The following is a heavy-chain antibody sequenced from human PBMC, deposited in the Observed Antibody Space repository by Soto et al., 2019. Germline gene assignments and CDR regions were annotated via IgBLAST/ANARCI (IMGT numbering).Heavy chain of an antibody. CDR2: IYPSDSDI. J-gene: IGHJ2*01. CDR3: VTRASCIGGSCYPDYYFDV. CDR1: GYSSATYW. V-gene: IGHV5-51*01. D-gene: IGHD2-15*01. Sequence: GESLKISCKGSGYSSATYWIGWVRQMPGEGLEWMGIIYPSDSDIRYSPSFQGQVTISADKSTTTAYLQWSSLKASDTAIYYCVTRASCIGGSCYPDYYFDVWGRGTLVTVSS.